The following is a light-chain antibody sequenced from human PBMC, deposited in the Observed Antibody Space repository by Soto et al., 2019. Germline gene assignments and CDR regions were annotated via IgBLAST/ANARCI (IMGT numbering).Light chain of an antibody. J-gene: IGKJ3*01. CDR1: QSISSY. CDR3: QQSYSTPRFT. CDR2: AAS. Sequence: DIQMTQSPSSLSASVGDRVTITCRASQSISSYLNWYQQKPGKAPKLLIYAASSLQSGVPSRFSGSGSATDFTLTINSLQPEDFATYYCQQSYSTPRFTFGPGTKVDIK. V-gene: IGKV1-39*01.